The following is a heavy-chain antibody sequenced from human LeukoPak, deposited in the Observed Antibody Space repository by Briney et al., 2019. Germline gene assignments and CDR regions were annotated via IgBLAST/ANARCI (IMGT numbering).Heavy chain of an antibody. V-gene: IGHV1-69*13. CDR1: GGTFSSYA. Sequence: SVKVSCKASGGTFSSYAISLVRQAPGQALEWMGGIIAIVGSANYAQKFQGRVTITADESTSTAYMELSSLRSEDTAVYYCARDRDGTFLRGYSYDNWFDPWGQGTLVTVSS. D-gene: IGHD5-18*01. J-gene: IGHJ5*02. CDR3: ARDRDGTFLRGYSYDNWFDP. CDR2: IIAIVGSA.